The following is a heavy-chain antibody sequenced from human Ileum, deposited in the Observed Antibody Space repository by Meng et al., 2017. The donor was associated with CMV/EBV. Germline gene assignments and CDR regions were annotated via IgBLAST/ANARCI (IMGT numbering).Heavy chain of an antibody. V-gene: IGHV3-74*01. CDR1: GFTFSSSW. CDR2: INDDGGST. Sequence: GESLKISCAASGFTFSSSWMHWVRQGPGKGLMWISRINDDGGSTSYADSVKGRFTISRDNAKNTLYLQMNSLRAEDTAVYYCARESVNLVIDSWGQGMLVTVSS. D-gene: IGHD3-22*01. J-gene: IGHJ4*02. CDR3: ARESVNLVIDS.